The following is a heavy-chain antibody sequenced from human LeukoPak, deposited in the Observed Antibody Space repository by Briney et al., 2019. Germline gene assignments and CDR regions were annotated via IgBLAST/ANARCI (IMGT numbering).Heavy chain of an antibody. CDR1: GFTFSSYG. J-gene: IGHJ4*02. V-gene: IGHV3-30*03. Sequence: GRSLRLSCAASGFTFSSYGMHWVRQAPGKGLEWVAVISYDGSNKYYADSVKGRFTISRDNSKNTLYLQMNSLRAEDTAVYYCARTKSTLWPAAISDYWGQGTLVTVSS. CDR2: ISYDGSNK. D-gene: IGHD2-2*01. CDR3: ARTKSTLWPAAISDY.